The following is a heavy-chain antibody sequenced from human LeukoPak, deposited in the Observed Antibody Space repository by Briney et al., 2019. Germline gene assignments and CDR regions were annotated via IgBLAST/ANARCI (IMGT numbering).Heavy chain of an antibody. D-gene: IGHD3-10*01. CDR2: ISYDGNKK. Sequence: PGGSLRLSCAASGLSFSDYGMHWVRQAPGKGLEWVAVISYDGNKKFYADSVKGRFTISRDNSKSTVSLQMNSLRPEDTAVYYCAGYHGSGSYSAWFDPWGQGTLVTVSS. CDR1: GLSFSDYG. V-gene: IGHV3-30*03. J-gene: IGHJ5*02. CDR3: AGYHGSGSYSAWFDP.